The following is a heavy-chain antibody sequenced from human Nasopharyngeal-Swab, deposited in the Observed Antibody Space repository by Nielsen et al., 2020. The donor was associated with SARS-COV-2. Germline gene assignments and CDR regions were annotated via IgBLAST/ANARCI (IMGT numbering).Heavy chain of an antibody. D-gene: IGHD6-13*01. J-gene: IGHJ6*02. CDR2: IKSKTDGGTT. Sequence: GGSLRLSCAASGFTFSNAWMSWVRQAPGKGLEWVGRIKSKTDGGTTDYAAPMKGRFTISRDDSKNTLYLQMNSLKTEDTAVYYCTTDVAAAGSRYYYYYGMDVWGQGTTVTVSS. V-gene: IGHV3-15*01. CDR3: TTDVAAAGSRYYYYYGMDV. CDR1: GFTFSNAW.